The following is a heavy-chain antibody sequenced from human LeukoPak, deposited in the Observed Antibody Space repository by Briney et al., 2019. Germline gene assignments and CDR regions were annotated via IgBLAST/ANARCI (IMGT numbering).Heavy chain of an antibody. CDR3: ARGVSGDSSGWYYY. CDR2: INPNSGGT. J-gene: IGHJ4*02. CDR1: GYTFTGYY. Sequence: ASVKVSCKASGYTFTGYYMHWVRQAPGQGLEWMGWINPNSGGTNYAQKFQGRVTMTRDTSSSTAYMEVSRLRSDDTAVYYCARGVSGDSSGWYYYWGQGTLVTVSS. D-gene: IGHD6-19*01. V-gene: IGHV1-2*02.